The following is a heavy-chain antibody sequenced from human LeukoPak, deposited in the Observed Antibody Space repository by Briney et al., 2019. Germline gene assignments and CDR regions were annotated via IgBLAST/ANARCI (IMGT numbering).Heavy chain of an antibody. CDR2: IWYDGSNK. V-gene: IGHV3-33*06. Sequence: PGRSLRLSCAASGFTFSSYGMHWVRQAPGKGLEWVAFIWYDGSNKYYPDSVKGRFTISRDNSKNTLYLQMNSLRAEDTAVYYCAKDSSTWCSGWSYYYFDYWGQGTLVTVSS. CDR3: AKDSSTWCSGWSYYYFDY. CDR1: GFTFSSYG. J-gene: IGHJ4*02. D-gene: IGHD6-19*01.